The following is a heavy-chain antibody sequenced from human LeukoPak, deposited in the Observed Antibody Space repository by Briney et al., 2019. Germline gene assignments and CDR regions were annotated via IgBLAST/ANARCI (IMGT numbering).Heavy chain of an antibody. CDR2: IYTSGST. J-gene: IGHJ3*02. V-gene: IGHV4-4*07. CDR3: ARDRRLRPMGLWFGELSPQHDAFDI. CDR1: GGSISSYY. Sequence: SETLSLTCTVSGGSISSYYWSWIRQPAGKGLEWIGRIYTSGSTNYNPSLKSRVTMSVDTSKNQFSLKLSSVTAADTAVYYCARDRRLRPMGLWFGELSPQHDAFDIWGQGTMVTVSS. D-gene: IGHD3-10*01.